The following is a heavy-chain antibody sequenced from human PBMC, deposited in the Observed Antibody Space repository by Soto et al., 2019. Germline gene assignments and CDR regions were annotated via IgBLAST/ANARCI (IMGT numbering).Heavy chain of an antibody. CDR3: TTTRGRGFFAS. J-gene: IGHJ4*02. Sequence: SETLSLTCTISGVSITNYYYSWIRQPAGKGLEWFGRIYTSGSTNYNPSLTRRLTMSVDRSKKQNSMNLPSVTGADTAVYYCTTTRGRGFFASWGQGTQVTVSS. D-gene: IGHD3-16*01. CDR1: GVSITNYY. CDR2: IYTSGST. V-gene: IGHV4-4*07.